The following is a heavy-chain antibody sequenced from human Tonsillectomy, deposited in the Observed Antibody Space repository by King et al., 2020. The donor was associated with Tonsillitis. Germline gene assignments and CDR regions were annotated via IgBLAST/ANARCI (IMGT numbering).Heavy chain of an antibody. CDR2: ISGSGTNT. CDR3: AKDWYYDSRGYYDYAMDV. Sequence: VQLVESGGGLVQPGGSLRLSCPASGFTFSSYAMNWVRQAPGKGLEWVSGISGSGTNTYYADSVKGRFTISRDNSKSTLYLQMNSLRAEDTAVYYCAKDWYYDSRGYYDYAMDVWGQGTTVTVSS. V-gene: IGHV3-23*04. CDR1: GFTFSSYA. J-gene: IGHJ6*02. D-gene: IGHD3-22*01.